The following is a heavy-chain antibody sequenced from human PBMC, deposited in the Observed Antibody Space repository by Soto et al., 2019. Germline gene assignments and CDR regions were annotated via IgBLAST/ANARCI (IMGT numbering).Heavy chain of an antibody. CDR3: ARVGPWVPYYYDSSPYTFENWFDP. V-gene: IGHV4-38-2*01. CDR1: GYSITSGHY. D-gene: IGHD3-22*01. J-gene: IGHJ5*02. Sequence: PSETLSLTCDASGYSITSGHYWSRLRPRPGKALEWYGSIYRCGSTYYNPSLNSRVTLSIDMPKNHVSLILNSVTAADTAVYYCARVGPWVPYYYDSSPYTFENWFDPWGQGTLVTVSS. CDR2: IYRCGST.